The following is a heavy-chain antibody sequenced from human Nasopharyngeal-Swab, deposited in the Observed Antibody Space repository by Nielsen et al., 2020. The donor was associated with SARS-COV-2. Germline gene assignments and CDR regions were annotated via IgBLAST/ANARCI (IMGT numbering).Heavy chain of an antibody. CDR1: GGSISGYY. CDR3: ARGHDDFWSGRGFDY. J-gene: IGHJ4*02. D-gene: IGHD3-3*01. V-gene: IGHV4-59*01. Sequence: GSLRLSCSVSGGSISGYYWSWIRQPPGKGLEWIGYINFSGPTNYNPSVKSRVTMSVDTSKNPFSLKLSSVTAADTAVYYCARGHDDFWSGRGFDYWGQGTLVTVSS. CDR2: INFSGPT.